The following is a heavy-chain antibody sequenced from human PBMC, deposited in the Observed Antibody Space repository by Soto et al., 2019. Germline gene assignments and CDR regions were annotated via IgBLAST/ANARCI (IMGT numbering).Heavy chain of an antibody. Sequence: AASVKVSCKASGYTFTSYYMHWVRQAPGQGLEWMGIINPSGGSTCYAQKFQGRVTMTRDTSTSTVYMELSSLRSEDTAVYYCARSAQQLANHYYYYGMDVWGQGTTVTVSS. CDR1: GYTFTSYY. D-gene: IGHD6-13*01. V-gene: IGHV1-46*01. CDR2: INPSGGST. J-gene: IGHJ6*02. CDR3: ARSAQQLANHYYYYGMDV.